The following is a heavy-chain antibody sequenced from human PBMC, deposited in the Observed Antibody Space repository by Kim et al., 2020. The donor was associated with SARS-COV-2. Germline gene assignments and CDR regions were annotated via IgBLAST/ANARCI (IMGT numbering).Heavy chain of an antibody. CDR3: ARTYSSGWYLGY. J-gene: IGHJ4*02. V-gene: IGHV3-53*01. D-gene: IGHD6-19*01. Sequence: YSADSVKGRFTISRDNSKNTLYLQMNSLRAEDTAVYYCARTYSSGWYLGYWGQGTLVTVSS.